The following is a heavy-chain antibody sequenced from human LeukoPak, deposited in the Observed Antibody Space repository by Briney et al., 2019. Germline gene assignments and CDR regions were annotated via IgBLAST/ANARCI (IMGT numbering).Heavy chain of an antibody. CDR2: IYYTGST. D-gene: IGHD2-21*01. Sequence: WETLSLTCAVSGGSIGGYYWSWIRQPPGKGLEWMGFIYYTGSTKYNPSLESRATMSVDTSKNQFSVNLISLTAADTAVYFCARHFVSKNYFEYRGQGILVSVSS. CDR3: ARHFVSKNYFEY. J-gene: IGHJ4*02. CDR1: GGSIGGYY. V-gene: IGHV4-59*08.